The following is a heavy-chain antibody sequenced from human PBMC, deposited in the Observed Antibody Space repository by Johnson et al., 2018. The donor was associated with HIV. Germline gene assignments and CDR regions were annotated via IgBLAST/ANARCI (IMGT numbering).Heavy chain of an antibody. J-gene: IGHJ3*02. D-gene: IGHD6-19*01. V-gene: IGHV3-7*01. CDR3: ARVVGSGWYRGAFDI. CDR2: IKQDGSEK. CDR1: GFTFSRYW. Sequence: VQLVESGGGLVQAGGSLRLSCAASGFTFSRYWMSWVRQAPGKGLEWVANIKQDGSEKYYLDSVKGRFTISRDNAKNSLYVQMNSLGAEDTAVYYGARVVGSGWYRGAFDIGGQGTMVTVSS.